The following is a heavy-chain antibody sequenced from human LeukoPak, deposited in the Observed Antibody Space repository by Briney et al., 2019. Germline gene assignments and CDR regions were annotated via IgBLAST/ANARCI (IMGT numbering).Heavy chain of an antibody. V-gene: IGHV3-21*01. Sequence: PGGSLRLSCAASGFSFSSYTMNWVRQAPGKGLEWVSSISISSSYIYYADSVRGRFTISRDNAKNSLYLQMNSLRAEDTAVYYCAKGSRQLVPSYYYYYYMDVWGKGTTVTVSS. CDR3: AKGSRQLVPSYYYYYYMDV. CDR1: GFSFSSYT. CDR2: ISISSSYI. D-gene: IGHD6-6*01. J-gene: IGHJ6*03.